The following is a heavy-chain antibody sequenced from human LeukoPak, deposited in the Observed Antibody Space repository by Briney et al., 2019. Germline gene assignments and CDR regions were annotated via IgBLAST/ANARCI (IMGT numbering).Heavy chain of an antibody. V-gene: IGHV1-2*02. J-gene: IGHJ5*02. CDR1: GYTFTGYY. Sequence: ASVKVSCKASGYTFTGYYMHWVRQAPGQGLEWMGWINPNSGGTNYAQKFQGRVTMTRDTSISTAYMELSRLGSDDTAVYYCARDYRIPIKYYYDSSGRPRRNWFDPWGQGTLVTVSS. CDR2: INPNSGGT. CDR3: ARDYRIPIKYYYDSSGRPRRNWFDP. D-gene: IGHD3-22*01.